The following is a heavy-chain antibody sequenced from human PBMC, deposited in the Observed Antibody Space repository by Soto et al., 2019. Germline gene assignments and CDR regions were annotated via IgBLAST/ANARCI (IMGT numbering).Heavy chain of an antibody. CDR1: GVPFSSYA. J-gene: IGHJ4*02. CDR2: ISGSGGST. Sequence: GGSLRLSCAASGVPFSSYAMSWVRQAPGKGLEWVSAISGSGGSTYYADSVKGRFTISRDNSKNTLYLQMNSLRAEDTAVYYCAKDYPYGDYVSLFDYWGQGTLVTVSS. V-gene: IGHV3-23*01. CDR3: AKDYPYGDYVSLFDY. D-gene: IGHD4-17*01.